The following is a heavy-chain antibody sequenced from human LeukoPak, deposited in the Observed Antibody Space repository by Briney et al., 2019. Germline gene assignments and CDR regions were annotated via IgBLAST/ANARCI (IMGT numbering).Heavy chain of an antibody. J-gene: IGHJ4*02. Sequence: GGSLRLSCAASGFTFSAYTMNWVRQAPGKGLEWVSSIVGSSSTYYADSLKGRFTISRDNAKNSLYLQMNSLRAEDTAVYYCARIGAGSSRDYWGQGTLVTVSS. CDR3: ARIGAGSSRDY. V-gene: IGHV3-21*01. D-gene: IGHD6-13*01. CDR2: IVGSSST. CDR1: GFTFSAYT.